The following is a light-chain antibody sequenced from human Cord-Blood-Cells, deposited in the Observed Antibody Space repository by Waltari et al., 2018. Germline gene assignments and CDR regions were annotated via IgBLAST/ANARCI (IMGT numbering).Light chain of an antibody. J-gene: IGKJ2*01. V-gene: IGKV3-15*01. CDR2: GAS. Sequence: EIVMTQSASTLYVSPGERATLSFRTSQSVSINLAWYQQKPAQAPRLLIYGASTRATDTPARFSGSGSGTELTLTISSLQSEDFAVYYCQQYNNWPPYTFGQGTKLEIK. CDR1: QSVSIN. CDR3: QQYNNWPPYT.